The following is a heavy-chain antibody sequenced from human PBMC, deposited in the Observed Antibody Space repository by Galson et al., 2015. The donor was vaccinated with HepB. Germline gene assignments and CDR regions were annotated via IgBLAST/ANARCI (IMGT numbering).Heavy chain of an antibody. CDR1: GFAFSSYA. Sequence: SLRLSCAASGFAFSSYAMSWVRQAPGKGLEWVSGILSSGGSTFYADSVKGRFTISRDNSKNTLYLQMNSLRAEDTAVYYCAKLAAAKRDYWGQGTLVTVSS. J-gene: IGHJ4*02. D-gene: IGHD6-13*01. V-gene: IGHV3-23*01. CDR2: ILSSGGST. CDR3: AKLAAAKRDY.